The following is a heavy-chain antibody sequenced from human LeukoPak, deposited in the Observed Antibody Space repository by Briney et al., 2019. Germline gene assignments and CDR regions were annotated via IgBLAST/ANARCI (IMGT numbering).Heavy chain of an antibody. V-gene: IGHV4-39*01. J-gene: IGHJ5*02. CDR2: IYYSGST. CDR1: GFSSSSMSYY. Sequence: PSETVSLKCTVSGFSSSSMSYYCGGIRQPPGWGVEWIRSIYYSGSTYYNPSLKSRVTISVDTSKNQFSLKLSSVTAADTAMYYCARHYGGATGDWFDPWGQGTLVTVSS. CDR3: ARHYGGATGDWFDP. D-gene: IGHD1-26*01.